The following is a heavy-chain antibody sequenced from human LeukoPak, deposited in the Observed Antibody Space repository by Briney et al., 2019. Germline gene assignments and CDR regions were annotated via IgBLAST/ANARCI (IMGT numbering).Heavy chain of an antibody. V-gene: IGHV3-21*01. CDR3: ARSLRLFSTSAALGY. D-gene: IGHD2-2*01. CDR1: GFTFSDYS. J-gene: IGHJ4*02. Sequence: GGSLRLSCAASGFTFSDYSINWVRRAPGKGLDWVSSISSSGGYIYYADSVKGRFTISRDNAKHSVSLQMNNLGAEDTAVYYCARSLRLFSTSAALGYWGQGALVTVSS. CDR2: ISSSGGYI.